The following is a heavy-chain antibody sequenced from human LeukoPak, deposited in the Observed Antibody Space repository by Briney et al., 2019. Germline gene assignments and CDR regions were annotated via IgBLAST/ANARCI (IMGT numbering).Heavy chain of an antibody. Sequence: GGSLRLSCAASGFTFSDYYMSWIRQAPGKGLEWVSYISSSGSTIYYADSVKGRFIVSRDNAKNSLYLQMNSLRAEDTAVYYCARGTDFWSGPFDYWGQGTLVTVSS. D-gene: IGHD3-3*01. CDR2: ISSSGSTI. CDR3: ARGTDFWSGPFDY. J-gene: IGHJ4*02. V-gene: IGHV3-11*04. CDR1: GFTFSDYY.